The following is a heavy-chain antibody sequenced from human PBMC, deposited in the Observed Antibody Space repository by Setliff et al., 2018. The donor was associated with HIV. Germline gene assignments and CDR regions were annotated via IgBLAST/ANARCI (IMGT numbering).Heavy chain of an antibody. CDR3: ARDLYSSGWYGLYYYGMDV. CDR2: IYYSGST. D-gene: IGHD6-19*01. V-gene: IGHV4-39*07. J-gene: IGHJ6*02. Sequence: SETLSLTCTVSGGSISSSSYYWGCSRQPPGKGLEWIGSIYYSGSTYYNPSLKSRVTISVDTSKNQFSLKLSSVTAADTAVYYCARDLYSSGWYGLYYYGMDVWGQGTTVTVSS. CDR1: GGSISSSSYY.